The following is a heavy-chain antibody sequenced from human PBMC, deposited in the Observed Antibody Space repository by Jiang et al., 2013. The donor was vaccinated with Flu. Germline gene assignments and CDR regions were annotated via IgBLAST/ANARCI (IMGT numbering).Heavy chain of an antibody. V-gene: IGHV5-51*01. Sequence: QLVESGAEVKKPGESLKISCKGSGYSFTSFWIGWVRQMPGKGLEWMGIIFPGDSDTRYSPSFQGQVTISADKSITTAYLQWSSLKASDTAMYYCARLQYCSRGYCYPEDSWGQGTLVTVSS. D-gene: IGHD2-15*01. CDR2: IFPGDSDT. CDR1: GYSFTSFW. J-gene: IGHJ4*02. CDR3: ARLQYCSRGYCYPEDS.